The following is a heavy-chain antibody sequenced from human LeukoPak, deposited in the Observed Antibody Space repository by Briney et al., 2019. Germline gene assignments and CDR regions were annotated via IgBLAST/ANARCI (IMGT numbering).Heavy chain of an antibody. J-gene: IGHJ4*02. CDR2: ISSSSSYI. Sequence: GGSLRLSCAASGFTFSSYSMNWVRQAPGKGLEWVSSISSSSSYIYYADSVKGRVTISRDDAKNSLYLQMNSLRSEDTAVYYCARGLMAQTSGSYYFDYWGQGTLVTVSS. CDR3: ARGLMAQTSGSYYFDY. D-gene: IGHD1-26*01. CDR1: GFTFSSYS. V-gene: IGHV3-21*01.